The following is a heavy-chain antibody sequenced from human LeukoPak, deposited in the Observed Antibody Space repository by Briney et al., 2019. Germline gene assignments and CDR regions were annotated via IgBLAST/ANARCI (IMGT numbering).Heavy chain of an antibody. CDR1: GYSISSGYY. J-gene: IGHJ4*02. CDR3: ARGLIVVGYFDY. V-gene: IGHV4-38-2*02. CDR2: IYHSGST. D-gene: IGHD3-22*01. Sequence: SETLSLTCTVSGYSISSGYYWGWIRQPPGKGREWIGSIYHSGSTYYNPSLKSRVTISVDTSKNQFSLKLSSVTAADTAVYYCARGLIVVGYFDYWGQGTLVTVSS.